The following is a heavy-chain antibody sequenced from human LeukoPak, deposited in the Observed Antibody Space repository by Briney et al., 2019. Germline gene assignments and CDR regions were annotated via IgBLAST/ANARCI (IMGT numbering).Heavy chain of an antibody. CDR1: GYSISSGYY. J-gene: IGHJ4*02. CDR3: ARGSGIAAASKY. Sequence: PSETLSLTCTVSGYSISSGYYWGWIRQPPGKGLEWIGSIYHSGSTYYNPSLKSRVTISVDTSKNQFSLKLSSVTAAGTAVYYCARGSGIAAASKYWGQGTLVTVSS. V-gene: IGHV4-38-2*02. CDR2: IYHSGST. D-gene: IGHD6-13*01.